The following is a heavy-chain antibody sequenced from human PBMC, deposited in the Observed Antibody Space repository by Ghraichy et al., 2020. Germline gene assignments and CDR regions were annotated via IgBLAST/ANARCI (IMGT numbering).Heavy chain of an antibody. J-gene: IGHJ4*02. V-gene: IGHV3-33*01. CDR1: GFTFSSYG. Sequence: GGSLRLSCAASGFTFSSYGMHWVRQAPGKGLEWVAVIWYDGSNKYYADSVKGRFTISRDNSKNTLYLQMNSLRAEDTAVYYCARDGGSYFGGYFDYWGQGTLLTVSS. CDR2: IWYDGSNK. D-gene: IGHD1-26*01. CDR3: ARDGGSYFGGYFDY.